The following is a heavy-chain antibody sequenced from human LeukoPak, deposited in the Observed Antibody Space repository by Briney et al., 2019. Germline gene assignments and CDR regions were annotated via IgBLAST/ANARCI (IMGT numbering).Heavy chain of an antibody. Sequence: KPSETLSLTCTVSGGSISSTSYYWGWIRQPPGKGLEWIGSIYYSGSTYYNPSLKSRVTISVDTSKNEFSLKLSSVTAADTAVYYCANIDYYDSSGYKYSFDYWGQGTLVTVSS. CDR1: GGSISSTSYY. J-gene: IGHJ4*02. CDR3: ANIDYYDSSGYKYSFDY. CDR2: IYYSGST. V-gene: IGHV4-39*01. D-gene: IGHD3-22*01.